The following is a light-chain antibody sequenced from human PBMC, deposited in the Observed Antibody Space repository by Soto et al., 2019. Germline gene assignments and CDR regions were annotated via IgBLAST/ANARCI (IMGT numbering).Light chain of an antibody. V-gene: IGLV2-23*02. Sequence: QSALTQPASVSGSPGQSITISCTGTSSDVGSYNLVSWYQQHQTKAPKLMIYEVSERPSGVSNRFSGSKSDNTASLTISGLQAEDEADYYCCSYAGSSTLAVFGGGTQLTVL. J-gene: IGLJ7*01. CDR2: EVS. CDR1: SSDVGSYNL. CDR3: CSYAGSSTLAV.